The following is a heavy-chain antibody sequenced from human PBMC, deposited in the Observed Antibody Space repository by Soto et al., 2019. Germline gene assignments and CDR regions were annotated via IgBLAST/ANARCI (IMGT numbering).Heavy chain of an antibody. Sequence: LGLAGAASGFTFISSGMHRVRQAPGKGLEWVAVISYDGSNKFYADSVKGRFTISRDNFRNTLYLQMNSLRAEDTAVYYCAPGSSGYISSWYYFDYWGRGTLVTVYS. CDR3: APGSSGYISSWYYFDY. J-gene: IGHJ4*02. CDR1: GFTFISSG. D-gene: IGHD6-13*01. CDR2: ISYDGSNK. V-gene: IGHV3-30*03.